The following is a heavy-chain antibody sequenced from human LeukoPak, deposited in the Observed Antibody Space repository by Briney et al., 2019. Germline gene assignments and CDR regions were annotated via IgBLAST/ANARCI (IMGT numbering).Heavy chain of an antibody. V-gene: IGHV3-48*03. Sequence: PGGSLRLSCAASGFTFSSYEMNWVPQAPGKGREWGSYISSSGSTIYYADSLKGRFTISRDNAKNSLYLQMNSLRAEDTAVYYCARDKSRGASSPYFDYWGQGTLVTVSS. CDR2: ISSSGSTI. J-gene: IGHJ4*02. CDR1: GFTFSSYE. CDR3: ARDKSRGASSPYFDY. D-gene: IGHD3-10*01.